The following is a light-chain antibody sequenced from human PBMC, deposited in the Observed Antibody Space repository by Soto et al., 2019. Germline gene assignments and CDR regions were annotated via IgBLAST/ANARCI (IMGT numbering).Light chain of an antibody. Sequence: EIVLTQSPGTLSLSPGERATLSCRASQSVSSSYLAWYQQKPGQAPRLLIYGVPSRATGIPDRFSGSGSGTDFTLTISGLEPEDFAVYYCQQYGSSPTFGGGTKVEIK. CDR1: QSVSSSY. J-gene: IGKJ4*01. CDR3: QQYGSSPT. V-gene: IGKV3-20*01. CDR2: GVP.